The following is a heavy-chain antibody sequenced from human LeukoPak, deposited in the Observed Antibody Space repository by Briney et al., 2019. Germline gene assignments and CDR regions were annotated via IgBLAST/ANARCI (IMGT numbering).Heavy chain of an antibody. V-gene: IGHV1-69*05. CDR3: ARVSTSIVVVITPPDY. Sequence: GASVKVSCKASGGTFSSYAISWVRQAPGQGLEWMGGIIPIFGTANYAQKFQGRVTITTDESTSTAYMELSSLRSEDTAVYYCARVSTSIVVVITPPDYWGQGTLVTVSS. CDR1: GGTFSSYA. CDR2: IIPIFGTA. D-gene: IGHD3-22*01. J-gene: IGHJ4*02.